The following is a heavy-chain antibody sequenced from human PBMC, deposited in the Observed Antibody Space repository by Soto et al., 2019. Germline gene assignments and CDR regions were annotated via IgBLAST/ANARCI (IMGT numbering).Heavy chain of an antibody. CDR2: TYYRSKWYN. CDR1: GDSVSSNSAA. J-gene: IGHJ5*02. V-gene: IGHV6-1*01. CDR3: ARAKRSYCSGGSCYPSGWFDP. Sequence: SQTLSLSCVISGDSVSSNSAAWNWIRQSPSRGLEWLGRTYYRSKWYNDYAVSVKSRITINPDTSKNQFSLQLNSVTPEDTAVYYCARAKRSYCSGGSCYPSGWFDPWGQGTLVTVSS. D-gene: IGHD2-15*01.